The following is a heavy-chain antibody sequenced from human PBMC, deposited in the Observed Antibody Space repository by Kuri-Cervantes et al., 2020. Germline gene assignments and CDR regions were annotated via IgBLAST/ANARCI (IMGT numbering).Heavy chain of an antibody. CDR1: GFTFSSYG. D-gene: IGHD4-11*01. CDR2: ISGSGDST. J-gene: IGHJ6*03. V-gene: IGHV3-23*01. Sequence: GESLKISCAASGFTFSSYGMHWVRQAPGKGLEWVSGISGSGDSTYYADSVKGRFTISRDNSKNTLYLQMNSLRAEDTAVYYCAKEAIPVNYYYFYMDVWGKGTTVTVSS. CDR3: AKEAIPVNYYYFYMDV.